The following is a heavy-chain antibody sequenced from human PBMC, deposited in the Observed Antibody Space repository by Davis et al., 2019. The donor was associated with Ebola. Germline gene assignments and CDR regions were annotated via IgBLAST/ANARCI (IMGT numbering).Heavy chain of an antibody. CDR3: ANLRGSYSNYFAY. V-gene: IGHV3-23*01. D-gene: IGHD1-26*01. CDR1: GFTFSSHA. Sequence: PGGSLRLSCTASGFTFSSHAMNWVRQAPGKGLEWVANIGYGGDHIYYADSVKGRFTISRDNSKNTLFLQMDSLRPEDTAIYYCANLRGSYSNYFAYWGQGTPVTVSS. J-gene: IGHJ4*02. CDR2: IGYGGDHI.